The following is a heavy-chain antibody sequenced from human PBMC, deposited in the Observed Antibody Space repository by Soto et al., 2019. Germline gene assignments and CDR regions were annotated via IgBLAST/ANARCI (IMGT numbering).Heavy chain of an antibody. CDR3: AKPPITIFGLANSFFDY. D-gene: IGHD3-3*01. CDR2: ISGSGSNT. V-gene: IGHV3-23*01. Sequence: EVQLLESGGGLVQPGGSLRLSCAASGFTFSSYAMNWVRQAPGRGLEWVSGISGSGSNTYYADSVKGRFTISRDNSKTTLDLQMNSLRAEDTAVYYCAKPPITIFGLANSFFDYWGQGALVTVSS. J-gene: IGHJ4*02. CDR1: GFTFSSYA.